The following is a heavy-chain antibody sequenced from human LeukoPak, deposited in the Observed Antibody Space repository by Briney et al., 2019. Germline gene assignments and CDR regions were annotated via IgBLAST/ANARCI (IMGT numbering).Heavy chain of an antibody. Sequence: GGSLRLSCAASGFIFSTYEMHWVRQARAKGLDWVSYISTSGSTIYYADSVKGRFTFSRDNARNSLFLQIYRLRTEDMAVYYGARDGPAYSFEYWGQGTLVTGSS. CDR1: GFIFSTYE. J-gene: IGHJ4*02. CDR3: ARDGPAYSFEY. CDR2: ISTSGSTI. D-gene: IGHD2-21*01. V-gene: IGHV3-48*03.